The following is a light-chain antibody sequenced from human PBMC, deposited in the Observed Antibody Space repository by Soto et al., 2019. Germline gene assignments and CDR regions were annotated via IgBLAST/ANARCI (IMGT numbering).Light chain of an antibody. CDR2: DAS. CDR1: QTVSSNY. CDR3: QQYGSSPWT. Sequence: EIVLTQSPGTLSLSPGERATLSCRASQTVSSNYLAWYQQRPGQPPRLLMYDASTRATGIPDRFSGSGSCTDFTLTISRLELEDFAVYHCQQYGSSPWTFGQGTKVEIK. J-gene: IGKJ1*01. V-gene: IGKV3-20*01.